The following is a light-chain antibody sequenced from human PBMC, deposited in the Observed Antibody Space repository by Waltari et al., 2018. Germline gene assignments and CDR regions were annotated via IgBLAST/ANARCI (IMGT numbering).Light chain of an antibody. CDR2: DVS. J-gene: IGLJ1*01. Sequence: QSALTQPASVSGSPGQSITISCTGTSSDVGGYNYVSWYQQHPGNAPELMIYDVSTRPSGVSIRFSGSKSGNTASLTNSGLQAEDEADYYCSSDTSSSTLLPLVFGTVTKVTVL. V-gene: IGLV2-14*03. CDR1: SSDVGGYNY. CDR3: SSDTSSSTLLPLV.